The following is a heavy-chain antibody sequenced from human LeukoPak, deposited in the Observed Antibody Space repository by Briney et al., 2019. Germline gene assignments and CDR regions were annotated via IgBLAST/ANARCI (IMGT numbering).Heavy chain of an antibody. CDR2: ISSSGSII. CDR3: AREGLSGSPDAMDV. D-gene: IGHD1-26*01. CDR1: GFSFSSYE. V-gene: IGHV3-48*03. Sequence: QPGGSLRLSCAASGFSFSSYEMNWVRQAPGKGLEWVSYISSSGSIIYYADSVKGRFTISRDNAKNSLYLQMNSLRAEDTAVYYCAREGLSGSPDAMDVWGQGTTVIVSS. J-gene: IGHJ6*02.